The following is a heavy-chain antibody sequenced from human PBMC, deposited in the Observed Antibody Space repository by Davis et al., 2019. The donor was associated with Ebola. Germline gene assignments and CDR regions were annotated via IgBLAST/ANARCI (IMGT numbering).Heavy chain of an antibody. Sequence: GSLRLSCTVSGGSISSYYWSWIRQPPGKGLEWIGYIYYSGSTNYNPSLKSRVTISVDTSKNQFSLKLSSVTAADTAVYYCARAGDFWSGWSQWGQGTLVTVSS. V-gene: IGHV4-59*01. J-gene: IGHJ4*02. CDR1: GGSISSYY. D-gene: IGHD3-3*01. CDR3: ARAGDFWSGWSQ. CDR2: IYYSGST.